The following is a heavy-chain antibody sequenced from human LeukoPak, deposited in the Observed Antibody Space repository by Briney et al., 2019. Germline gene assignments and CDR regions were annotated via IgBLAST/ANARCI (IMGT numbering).Heavy chain of an antibody. Sequence: SETLSLTCTVSGDSIRTTSYWWGWIRQSPAKGLEWIGSMSYIGLTSYNPSLKSRVTISADTSKNQFSLHLSSVTAADTAVYYCTRLPLDYSLDYWGQGTLVSVSS. V-gene: IGHV4-39*01. CDR1: GDSIRTTSYW. CDR2: MSYIGLT. D-gene: IGHD4-11*01. CDR3: TRLPLDYSLDY. J-gene: IGHJ4*02.